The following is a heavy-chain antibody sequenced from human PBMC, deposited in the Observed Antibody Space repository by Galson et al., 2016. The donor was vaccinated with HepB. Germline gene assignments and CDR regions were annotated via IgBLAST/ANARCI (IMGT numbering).Heavy chain of an antibody. CDR3: ARDGGSFSYDTRLPRVDGFDM. J-gene: IGHJ3*02. D-gene: IGHD3-22*01. V-gene: IGHV3-33*01. CDR1: GFTFSSHD. Sequence: SLRLSCAASGFTFSSHDMHWVRQAPGKGLEWVAVIWYDGSNKFYGDSVKGRFTIPRDNSKNTLFLQMNSLRAEDTGVYYCARDGGSFSYDTRLPRVDGFDMWGQGTMVTVSS. CDR2: IWYDGSNK.